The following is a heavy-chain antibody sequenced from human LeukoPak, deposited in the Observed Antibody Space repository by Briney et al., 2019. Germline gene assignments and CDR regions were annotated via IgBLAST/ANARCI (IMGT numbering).Heavy chain of an antibody. Sequence: GGSLRLSCAASGFIFSNYGMHWVRQAPGKGLGWVSAISGSGGGTYYADSVKGRFTISRDNSKNTLYLQMNSLRAEDTAVYYCAKDDEDWNCAPNWFDPWGQGTLVTVSS. J-gene: IGHJ5*02. CDR3: AKDDEDWNCAPNWFDP. CDR1: GFIFSNYG. V-gene: IGHV3-23*01. D-gene: IGHD1-7*01. CDR2: ISGSGGGT.